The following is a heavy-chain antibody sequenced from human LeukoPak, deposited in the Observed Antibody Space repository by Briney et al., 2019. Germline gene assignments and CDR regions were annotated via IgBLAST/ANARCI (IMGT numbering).Heavy chain of an antibody. Sequence: SETLSLTCTVSGGSISSYYWSWIRQPPGKGLEWIGEINHSGSTNYNPSLKSRVTISVDTSKNQFSLKLSSVTAADTAVYYCALERNSSSFWGQGTLVTVSS. CDR3: ALERNSSSF. J-gene: IGHJ4*02. CDR1: GGSISSYY. V-gene: IGHV4-34*01. D-gene: IGHD6-13*01. CDR2: INHSGST.